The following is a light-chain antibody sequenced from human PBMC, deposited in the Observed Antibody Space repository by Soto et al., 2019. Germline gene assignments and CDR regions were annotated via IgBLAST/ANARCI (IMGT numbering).Light chain of an antibody. Sequence: DAVMTQSPLSLPVTIGQPASISCKSSQNLLYSDGNTYLNWFQQRPGQSPRRLIAKVSNRDSGVPDRFSGSESGSDFTLKISRVEAEDVGVYYCIQATHWPYTFGQGTKLEIK. J-gene: IGKJ2*01. CDR3: IQATHWPYT. CDR1: QNLLYSDGNTY. V-gene: IGKV2-30*01. CDR2: KVS.